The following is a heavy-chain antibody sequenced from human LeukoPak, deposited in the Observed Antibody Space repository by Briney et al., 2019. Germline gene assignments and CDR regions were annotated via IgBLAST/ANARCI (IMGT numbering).Heavy chain of an antibody. CDR3: ARGGPIDY. V-gene: IGHV3-21*01. CDR1: GXTFSSYS. J-gene: IGHJ4*02. Sequence: GGSLRLSCAASGXTFSSYSINWVRQAPGKGLEWVSSISGSSSDIYYADSVKGRVTVSRDNAKHSVYLQMNSLRAEDTAVYYCARGGPIDYWGQGTLVTVSS. CDR2: ISGSSSDI. D-gene: IGHD3-16*01.